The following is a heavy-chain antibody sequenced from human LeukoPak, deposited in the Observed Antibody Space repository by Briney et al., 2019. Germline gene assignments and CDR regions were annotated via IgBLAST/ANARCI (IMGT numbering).Heavy chain of an antibody. Sequence: PGGSLRLSCAASGFTFRSYAMHWVRQAPGKGLEWVAVISYDGNNEFYADSVKGRFTISKDNAKNMVYLHMNSLRVDDTAVYYCVSFYETYWGRGTLVTVSS. CDR3: VSFYETY. CDR1: GFTFRSYA. CDR2: ISYDGNNE. D-gene: IGHD2-2*01. J-gene: IGHJ4*02. V-gene: IGHV3-30*03.